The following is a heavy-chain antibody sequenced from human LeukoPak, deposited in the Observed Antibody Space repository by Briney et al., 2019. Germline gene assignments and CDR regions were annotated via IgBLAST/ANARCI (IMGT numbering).Heavy chain of an antibody. D-gene: IGHD7-27*01. J-gene: IGHJ4*02. CDR1: GGSISNYY. CDR2: MYHTGHT. V-gene: IGHV4-59*12. CDR3: ARVRLGTLFDY. Sequence: SETLSLTCNVSGGSISNYYWSWIRQSPGKGLGWIGYMYHTGHTMYNSSLKSRVTMSVDTSKNQFSLKLSSVTAADTAVYYCARVRLGTLFDYWGQGTLVTVSS.